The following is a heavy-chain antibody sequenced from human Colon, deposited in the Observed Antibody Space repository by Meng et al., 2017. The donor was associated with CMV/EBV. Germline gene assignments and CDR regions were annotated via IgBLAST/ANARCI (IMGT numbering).Heavy chain of an antibody. CDR3: ARIGYCGSTSCYSYYGMDV. V-gene: IGHV3-13*01. J-gene: IGHJ6*02. CDR1: GFTFSSYD. D-gene: IGHD2-2*02. CDR2: IGTAGDT. Sequence: GGSLRLSCAACGFTFSSYDMHWVRQATGKGLEWVSAIGTAGDTYYPGSVKGRFTISRDNAKNALYLQMNSLRAEDTAVYYCARIGYCGSTSCYSYYGMDVWGQGTTVTVSS.